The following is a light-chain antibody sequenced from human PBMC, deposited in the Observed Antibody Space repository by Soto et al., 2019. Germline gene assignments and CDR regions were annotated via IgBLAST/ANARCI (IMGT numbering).Light chain of an antibody. CDR3: QQRNSYPIT. V-gene: IGKV1-9*01. J-gene: IGKJ5*01. CDR2: TAS. Sequence: DIPLTQSPSFLSASVGDRVTITCRASQGISSYLAWYQQKPGKAPNLLIHTASTLQSGVPSRFSGSGSGTEFTLTISSLQPEDFATYYCQQRNSYPITVGQGTRLEIK. CDR1: QGISSY.